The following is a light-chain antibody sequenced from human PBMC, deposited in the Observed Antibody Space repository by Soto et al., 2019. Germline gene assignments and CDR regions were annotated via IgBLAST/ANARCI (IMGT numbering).Light chain of an antibody. CDR2: SNN. CDR1: SSNIGSNT. V-gene: IGLV1-44*01. CDR3: AAWDDSLNGYV. Sequence: QSVLTQPPSASGTPGQRVTVSCSGRSSNIGSNTVNWYQQLPGTASKLLIYSNNQRPSGVPDRFSASKSGTSASLAISGLQSEDEADYYCAAWDDSLNGYVFGTGTKLTVL. J-gene: IGLJ1*01.